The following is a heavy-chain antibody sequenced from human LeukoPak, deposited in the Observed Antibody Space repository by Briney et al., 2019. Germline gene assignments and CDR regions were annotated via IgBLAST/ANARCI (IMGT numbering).Heavy chain of an antibody. D-gene: IGHD3-10*01. CDR2: ISWSGGNI. CDR3: AKDKGSSGSYPFDY. V-gene: IGHV3-9*01. Sequence: PGRSPRLSCAASGFRFDDHAMHWVRQTPGKGLEWVSHISWSGGNIGYADSVKGRFTISRDNARNSLYLQMNSLTAEDTALYYCAKDKGSSGSYPFDYWGQGTLVTVSS. CDR1: GFRFDDHA. J-gene: IGHJ4*02.